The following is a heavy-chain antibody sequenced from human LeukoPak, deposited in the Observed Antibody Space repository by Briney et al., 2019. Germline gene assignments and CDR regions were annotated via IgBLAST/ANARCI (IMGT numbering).Heavy chain of an antibody. CDR3: ATRTITMVRGAIDY. D-gene: IGHD3-10*01. V-gene: IGHV1-24*01. CDR1: GYTLTELS. J-gene: IGHJ4*02. Sequence: GASVKVSCKVSGYTLTELSMHWVRQAPGKGLEWMGGFDPEDGETIYAQKFQGRVTMTEDTSTDTAYMELNSLRSEDTAVYYCATRTITMVRGAIDYWGQGTLVTVSS. CDR2: FDPEDGET.